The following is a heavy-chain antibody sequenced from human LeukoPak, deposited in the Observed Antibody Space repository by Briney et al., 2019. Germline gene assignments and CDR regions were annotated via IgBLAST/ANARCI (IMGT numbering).Heavy chain of an antibody. CDR1: GFTFSSDS. CDR3: ARDGTYYGYPYGMDV. V-gene: IGHV3-48*01. D-gene: IGHD1-26*01. CDR2: IRSGGSIT. J-gene: IGHJ6*02. Sequence: PGGSLRLSCAASGFTFSSDSMNWVRQAPGKELEWVSYIRSGGSITRYADYVKGRFPISRDNSKNTLYLQMNSLRAEDTAVYYCARDGTYYGYPYGMDVWGQGTTVTVSS.